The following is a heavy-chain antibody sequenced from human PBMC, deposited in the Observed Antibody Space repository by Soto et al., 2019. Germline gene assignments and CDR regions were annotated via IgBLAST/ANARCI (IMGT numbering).Heavy chain of an antibody. Sequence: PSETLSLTCAVYGGSFSGYYWSWIRQPPGKGLEWIGEINHSGSTNYNPSLESRVTISADTSMNQFSLALTSVTAADTAMYYCARGSTTEKVDSWGQGILVTVSS. V-gene: IGHV4-34*01. CDR3: ARGSTTEKVDS. J-gene: IGHJ4*02. CDR2: INHSGST. CDR1: GGSFSGYY.